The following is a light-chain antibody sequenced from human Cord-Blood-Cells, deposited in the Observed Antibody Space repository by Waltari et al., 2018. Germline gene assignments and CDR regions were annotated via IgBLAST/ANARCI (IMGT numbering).Light chain of an antibody. J-gene: IGLJ1*01. V-gene: IGLV2-23*01. CDR3: CSYAGSSTFV. CDR1: SSDVGSYNL. CDR2: EGS. Sequence: QSALTQPASVSGSPGKPTTISCTGTSSDVGSYNLVSWYQQHPGKAPKLMIYEGSKRPSGVSNRFSGSKSGNTASLTISGLQAEDEADYYCCSYAGSSTFVVGTGTKVTVL.